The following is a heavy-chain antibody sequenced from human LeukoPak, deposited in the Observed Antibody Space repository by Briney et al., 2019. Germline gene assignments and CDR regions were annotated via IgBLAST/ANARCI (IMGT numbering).Heavy chain of an antibody. CDR1: SQVFTTIC. CDR3: ARHSSGWYWFDS. CDR2: IYPGDSDT. D-gene: IGHD6-19*01. V-gene: IGHV5-51*01. Sequence: GESLKISCTALSQVFTTICIGWVGQMPGKGLEWMGIIYPGDSDTRYSPSFQGQVTISADKSISTAYLKWSCVNASHTAKYYCARHSSGWYWFDSWGQGTLVTVSS. J-gene: IGHJ5*01.